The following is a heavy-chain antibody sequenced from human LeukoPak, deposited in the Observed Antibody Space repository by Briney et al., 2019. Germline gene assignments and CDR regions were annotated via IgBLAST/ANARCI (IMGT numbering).Heavy chain of an antibody. J-gene: IGHJ4*02. D-gene: IGHD5-18*01. Sequence: ASVKVSCKASGYTFTDYYLQWVRQAPGQGLEWMGWINPNSGGTNYAQKFQGRVTMTRDTSISTAYMELSRLRSDDTAVYYCATPGGAMVYYWGQGTLVTVSS. CDR2: INPNSGGT. CDR3: ATPGGAMVYY. CDR1: GYTFTDYY. V-gene: IGHV1-2*02.